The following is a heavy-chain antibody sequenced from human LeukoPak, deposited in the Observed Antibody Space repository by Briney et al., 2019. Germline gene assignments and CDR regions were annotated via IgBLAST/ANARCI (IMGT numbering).Heavy chain of an antibody. V-gene: IGHV3-11*01. D-gene: IGHD2-2*01. CDR3: ARSSSRSCNWFDP. CDR2: ISFSAINI. CDR1: GYTFSDYY. J-gene: IGHJ5*02. Sequence: PGGSLRLSCAASGYTFSDYYMDGIRQPPGKGLEWVSYISFSAINIYYPESAKGRFTISMDNAKNSLYLQKNRLRVDETAVYYCARSSSRSCNWFDPWGEGTLVTVYS.